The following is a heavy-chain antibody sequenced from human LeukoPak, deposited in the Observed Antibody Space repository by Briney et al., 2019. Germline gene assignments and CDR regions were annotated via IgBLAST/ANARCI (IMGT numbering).Heavy chain of an antibody. Sequence: PGGSLRLSCAASGFTFSSYVMHWVRQAPGKGLEWVAIISYDGSNEYYADSVKGRFTISRDNSKNTLYLQMNSLRAEDTAVYYCARGPRSSGWHSDYWGQGTLVTVSS. V-gene: IGHV3-30*04. CDR2: ISYDGSNE. J-gene: IGHJ4*02. D-gene: IGHD6-19*01. CDR3: ARGPRSSGWHSDY. CDR1: GFTFSSYV.